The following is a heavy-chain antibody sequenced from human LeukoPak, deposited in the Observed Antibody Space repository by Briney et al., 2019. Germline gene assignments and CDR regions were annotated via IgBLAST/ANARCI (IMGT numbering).Heavy chain of an antibody. CDR3: ARSSYYYDRNGWVSGAFDI. CDR2: INPNSGST. Sequence: ASVKVSCKASGYTFTGYYMNWVRQAPGQGLDGMGWINPNSGSTNYAQKFQGRVTMTRDTSISTAYMELSRLRSDDTAVYYCARSSYYYDRNGWVSGAFDIWGQGTMVTVSS. V-gene: IGHV1-2*02. J-gene: IGHJ3*02. CDR1: GYTFTGYY. D-gene: IGHD3-22*01.